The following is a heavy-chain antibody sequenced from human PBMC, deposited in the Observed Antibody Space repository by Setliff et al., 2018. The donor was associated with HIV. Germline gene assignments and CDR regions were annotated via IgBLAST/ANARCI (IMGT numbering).Heavy chain of an antibody. CDR2: INIYTSDR. CDR3: ARDSSASRTPPLH. V-gene: IGHV1-18*01. D-gene: IGHD2-15*01. Sequence: ASVKVSCKASGYTFAGYGIHWVRQAPGQGLEWVGWINIYTSDRTYADDFQYRVTMTADTSTSTVYMELRHLRSDDTAVYYCARDSSASRTPPLHWGQGTLVTVSS. J-gene: IGHJ4*02. CDR1: GYTFAGYG.